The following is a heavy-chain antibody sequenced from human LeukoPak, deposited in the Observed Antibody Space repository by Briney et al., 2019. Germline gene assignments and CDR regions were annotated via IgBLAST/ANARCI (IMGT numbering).Heavy chain of an antibody. D-gene: IGHD6-19*01. CDR2: IIPIFGTL. CDR1: GGTLTSYA. Sequence: GASVKVSCKASGGTLTSYAISWVRQAPGQGLEWMGRIIPIFGTLKYAQKFQGRVTITTGESTSTAYMELSSLRSEDTAVYYCARGEQWLVYLNYWGQGTLVTVSS. CDR3: ARGEQWLVYLNY. J-gene: IGHJ4*02. V-gene: IGHV1-69*05.